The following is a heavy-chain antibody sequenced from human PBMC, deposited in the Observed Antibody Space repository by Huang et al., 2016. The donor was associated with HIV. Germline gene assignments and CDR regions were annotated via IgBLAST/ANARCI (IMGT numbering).Heavy chain of an antibody. CDR3: ASQHIGAAATWF. J-gene: IGHJ4*02. D-gene: IGHD6-13*01. Sequence: QLQLQESGPGQVKPSETLSLTCTVSGDFISSTYYYWGWIRHSPGKGRGWVGSVYQSGSTNYHPSLKSRVTLSVDTSRNQFSLRLNSVTAADTAVCYCASQHIGAAATWFWGRGTQVAVSS. CDR1: GDFISSTYYY. V-gene: IGHV4-39*01. CDR2: VYQSGST.